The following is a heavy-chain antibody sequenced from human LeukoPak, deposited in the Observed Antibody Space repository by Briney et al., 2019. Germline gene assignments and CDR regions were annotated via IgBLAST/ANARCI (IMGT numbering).Heavy chain of an antibody. V-gene: IGHV3-69-1*01. D-gene: IGHD6-6*01. J-gene: IGHJ4*02. CDR2: ISTSSYT. CDR3: ARAEAHTSSMDY. CDR1: GFTFTDYP. Sequence: PGGSLRLSCAASGFTFTDYPMSWLRQAPGKGLEWVSFISTSSYTYYADSVKGRFTISRDNAKTSLYLQMNSLRAEDTAVYYCARAEAHTSSMDYWGQGTLVTVSS.